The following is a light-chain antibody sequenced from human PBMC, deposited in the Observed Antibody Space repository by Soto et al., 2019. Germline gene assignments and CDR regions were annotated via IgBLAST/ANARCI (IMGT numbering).Light chain of an antibody. CDR3: SSYTSTNLVV. V-gene: IGLV2-14*01. CDR2: EVS. Sequence: QSALTQPASVSASPGQSITISCTGTSSDVGAYKYVSWYQQYPGRAPKLIISEVSNRPSGVSNRFSGSKSGDTASLTISGLQAEDEADYYCSSYTSTNLVVFGGGTKVTV. J-gene: IGLJ2*01. CDR1: SSDVGAYKY.